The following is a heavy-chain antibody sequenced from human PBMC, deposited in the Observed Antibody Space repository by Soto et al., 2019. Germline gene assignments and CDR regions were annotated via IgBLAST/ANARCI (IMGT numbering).Heavy chain of an antibody. D-gene: IGHD1-7*01. CDR2: IIPISGAA. CDR3: ARDMTRTVVPYFDF. J-gene: IGHJ4*02. V-gene: IGHV1-69*06. Sequence: QVQLVQSGAEVKNPGSSVKVSCKASGGTFSNYVVNWVRQAPGQGLEWMGRIIPISGAANYAQKFQGRVTITTDKSTSTCCMELSSLRSEDTAVYYCARDMTRTVVPYFDFWGQGTLVTVSS. CDR1: GGTFSNYV.